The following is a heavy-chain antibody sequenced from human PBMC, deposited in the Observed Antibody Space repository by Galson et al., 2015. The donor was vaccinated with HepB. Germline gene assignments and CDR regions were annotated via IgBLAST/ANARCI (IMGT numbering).Heavy chain of an antibody. D-gene: IGHD2-21*02. CDR1: GFTLSGFA. CDR3: TRLSEVMTAVEY. CDR2: IRGKTNSYAT. Sequence: SLRLSCAASGFTLSGFAIHWVRQASGKGLEWVGRIRGKTNSYATAYAASVRGRFTISRDDSKNTAYLQMNSLQTEDTAVYFCTRLSEVMTAVEYWGQGTLVTVSS. J-gene: IGHJ4*02. V-gene: IGHV3-73*01.